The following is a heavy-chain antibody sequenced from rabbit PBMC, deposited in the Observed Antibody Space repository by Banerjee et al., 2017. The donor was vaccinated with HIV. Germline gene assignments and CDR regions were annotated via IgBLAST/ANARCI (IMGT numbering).Heavy chain of an antibody. CDR3: ARGYARSVGYYDGDFFDL. CDR2: IYSNSGNT. D-gene: IGHD1-1*01. J-gene: IGHJ3*01. V-gene: IGHV1S43*01. CDR1: GIDFSRNCY. Sequence: QEQLEESGGGLVQPEGSLTLTCKASGIDFSRNCYMCWVRQAPGKGLELIACIYSNSGNTGYASWVNGRFTVSRSTSLSTLDLKMTSLTAADTATYFCARGYARSVGYYDGDFFDLWGQGTLVTVS.